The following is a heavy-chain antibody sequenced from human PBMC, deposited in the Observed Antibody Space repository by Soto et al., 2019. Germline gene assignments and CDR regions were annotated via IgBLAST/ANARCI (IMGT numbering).Heavy chain of an antibody. J-gene: IGHJ5*02. D-gene: IGHD6-6*01. V-gene: IGHV3-23*01. CDR2: ISGSGGST. CDR1: GFTFSSYA. CDR3: AKGTEYSSSDWFDP. Sequence: GGSLRLSCSASGFTFSSYAISWVRQAPGKGLEWVSAISGSGGSTYYADSVKGRFTISRDNSKNTLYLQMNSLRAEDTAVYYCAKGTEYSSSDWFDPWGQGTLVTVSS.